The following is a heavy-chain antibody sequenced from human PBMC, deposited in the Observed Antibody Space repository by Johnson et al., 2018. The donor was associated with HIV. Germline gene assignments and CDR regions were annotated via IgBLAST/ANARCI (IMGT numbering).Heavy chain of an antibody. CDR2: ISSSGSTI. V-gene: IGHV3-11*04. J-gene: IGHJ3*02. D-gene: IGHD4-23*01. Sequence: VQLVESGGGVVQPGRSLRLSCVASGFTFSDYYMSWIRQAPGKGLEWVSYISSSGSTIYYADSVNGRFTISRDNAKNSLYLQMNSLRAEDTAVYYCARSEVTAPSPPAGAFDIWGQGTMVTVSS. CDR3: ARSEVTAPSPPAGAFDI. CDR1: GFTFSDYY.